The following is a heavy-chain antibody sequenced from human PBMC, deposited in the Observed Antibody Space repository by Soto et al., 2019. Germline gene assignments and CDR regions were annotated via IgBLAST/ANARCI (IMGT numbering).Heavy chain of an antibody. J-gene: IGHJ4*02. Sequence: SVKVSCKASGFTFTSSAVQWVRQALGQRLEWIGWIVVGSGNTNYAQKFQERVTITRDMSTSTAYMELSSLRSEDTAVYYCAADPSHTRSLYYTFGYRGGRPRVTVSS. V-gene: IGHV1-58*01. CDR3: AADPSHTRSLYYTFGY. CDR1: GFTFTSSA. CDR2: IVVGSGNT. D-gene: IGHD3-22*01.